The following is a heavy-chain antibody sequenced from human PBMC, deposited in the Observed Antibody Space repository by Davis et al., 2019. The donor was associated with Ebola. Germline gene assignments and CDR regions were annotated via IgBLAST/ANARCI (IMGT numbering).Heavy chain of an antibody. Sequence: MPSETLSLTCAVYGGSFSGYYWSWIRQPPGKGLEWIGEIYHSGSTNYNPSLKSRVTISVDTSKNQFSLKLSSVTAADTAVYYCARFYSNYGPYYYGMDVWGQGTTVTVSS. V-gene: IGHV4-34*01. CDR3: ARFYSNYGPYYYGMDV. J-gene: IGHJ6*02. D-gene: IGHD4-11*01. CDR2: IYHSGST. CDR1: GGSFSGYY.